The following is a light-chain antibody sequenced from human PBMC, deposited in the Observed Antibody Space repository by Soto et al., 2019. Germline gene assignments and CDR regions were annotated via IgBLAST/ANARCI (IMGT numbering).Light chain of an antibody. Sequence: DIQMTQSPSTLSASVGDRVIITCRASQSVSFYLAWYQQRPGKAPKVLIWNASSLQRGVPSRFSGSGSGTEFTLTISSLQPDDFATYYCQQSYSTPRTFGQGTKVDIK. CDR3: QQSYSTPRT. V-gene: IGKV1-5*01. CDR2: NAS. CDR1: QSVSFY. J-gene: IGKJ1*01.